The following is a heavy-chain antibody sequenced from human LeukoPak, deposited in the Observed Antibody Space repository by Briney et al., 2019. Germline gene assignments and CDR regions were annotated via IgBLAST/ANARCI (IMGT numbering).Heavy chain of an antibody. CDR1: GFTVSSNY. CDR3: ARGQPYSSGNGAFDI. CDR2: IYSGGST. J-gene: IGHJ4*02. Sequence: SGGSLRLSCAASGFTVSSNYMSWVRQAPGKGLEWVSVIYSGGSTYYADSVKGRFTISRDNSKNTLYLQMNSLRAEDTAVYYCARGQPYSSGNGAFDIWGQGTLVTVSS. D-gene: IGHD6-19*01. V-gene: IGHV3-66*01.